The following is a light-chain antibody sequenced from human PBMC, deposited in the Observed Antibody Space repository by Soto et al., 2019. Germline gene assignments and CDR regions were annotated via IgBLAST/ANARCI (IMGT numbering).Light chain of an antibody. Sequence: QSALTQPRSVSGSPGQSVTISCTGTSSDVGGYTYVSWYQQLPSKAPKLMIYDVTQRPSGVPDRFSGSKSGNTASLTISGLQAEDEADYYCCSYAGSYNWVFGGGTKLTVL. CDR2: DVT. CDR3: CSYAGSYNWV. J-gene: IGLJ3*02. V-gene: IGLV2-11*01. CDR1: SSDVGGYTY.